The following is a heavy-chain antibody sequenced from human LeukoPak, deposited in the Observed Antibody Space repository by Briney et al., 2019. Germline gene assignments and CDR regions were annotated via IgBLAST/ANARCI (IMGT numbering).Heavy chain of an antibody. CDR1: GFTFSYYY. V-gene: IGHV3-11*04. CDR3: AGLDLGELI. Sequence: GGSLRLSCAASGFTFSYYYMSWIRQAPGKGLEWVSFISRSGSTIYYADSMKGRFTISRDNAKHSLYLQINSLRAEDTAVYYCAGLDLGELIWGQGTLVTVSS. D-gene: IGHD3-16*01. J-gene: IGHJ4*02. CDR2: ISRSGSTI.